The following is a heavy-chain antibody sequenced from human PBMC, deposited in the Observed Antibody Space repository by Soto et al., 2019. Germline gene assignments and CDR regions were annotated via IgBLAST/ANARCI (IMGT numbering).Heavy chain of an antibody. V-gene: IGHV5-10-1*01. J-gene: IGHJ6*02. CDR1: GYSFTSYW. D-gene: IGHD6-6*01. CDR3: ARHLIAARRFIYYYYGMDV. CDR2: IDPSDSYT. Sequence: PGESLKISCKGSGYSFTSYWISRVRQMPGKGLEWMGRIDPSDSYTNYSPSFQGHVTISADKSISTAYLQWSSLKASDTAMYYCARHLIAARRFIYYYYGMDVWGQGTTVTVS.